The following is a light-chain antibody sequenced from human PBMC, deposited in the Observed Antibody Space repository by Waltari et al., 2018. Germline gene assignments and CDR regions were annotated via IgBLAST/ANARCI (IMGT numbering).Light chain of an antibody. CDR3: QQYDNWPPRT. Sequence: EIVMTQSPATLSVSPGERATLSCSASQSVSSNSAWYQQKPGQDPRLLIYGASTRATGIPARFSGSGSGTEFTLTISSLQSEDFAVDYCQQYDNWPPRTFGQGTKVEI. CDR2: GAS. V-gene: IGKV3-15*01. CDR1: QSVSSN. J-gene: IGKJ1*01.